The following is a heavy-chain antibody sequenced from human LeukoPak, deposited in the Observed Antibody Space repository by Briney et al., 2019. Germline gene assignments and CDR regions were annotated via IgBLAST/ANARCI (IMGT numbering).Heavy chain of an antibody. CDR3: AKDLNWNYPNWDY. J-gene: IGHJ4*02. CDR2: IRYDGSNK. CDR1: GFTFSSYG. Sequence: PGGSLRLSCAASGFTFSSYGMHWVRQAPGKGLEWVAFIRYDGSNKYYADSVKGRFTISRDNSKNTLYLQMNSLRAEDTAVYYCAKDLNWNYPNWDYWGQGTLVTVSS. D-gene: IGHD1-7*01. V-gene: IGHV3-30*02.